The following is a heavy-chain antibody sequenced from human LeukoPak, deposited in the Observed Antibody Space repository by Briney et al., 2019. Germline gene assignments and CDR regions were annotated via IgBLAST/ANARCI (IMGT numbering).Heavy chain of an antibody. D-gene: IGHD6-25*01. CDR3: ARVVTAAGLDL. CDR1: GGPISGSRT. J-gene: IGHJ5*02. CDR2: IHYDGRT. V-gene: IGHV4-39*07. Sequence: SETLSLTCTVSGGPISGSRTWGWVRQPPGRGLEWIGNIHYDGRTASNPSLKSRVTISLDTSTNQFSLKVNSVTATDTALYYCARVVTAAGLDLWGQGILVSISS.